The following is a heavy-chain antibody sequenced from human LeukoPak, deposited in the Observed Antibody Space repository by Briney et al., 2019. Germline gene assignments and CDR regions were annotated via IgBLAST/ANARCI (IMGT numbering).Heavy chain of an antibody. CDR1: GVALSTYA. CDR3: AKGNWRYFDY. CDR2: ISGSGGST. V-gene: IGHV3-23*01. J-gene: IGHJ4*02. Sequence: GGSLRLSRAASGVALSTYAMSWVRQAPGKGLEWVSAISGSGGSTYYADSVKGRFTISRDNSKNTLYLQMNSLGADDTAVYYCAKGNWRYFDYRGQGSLVTV. D-gene: IGHD1-1*01.